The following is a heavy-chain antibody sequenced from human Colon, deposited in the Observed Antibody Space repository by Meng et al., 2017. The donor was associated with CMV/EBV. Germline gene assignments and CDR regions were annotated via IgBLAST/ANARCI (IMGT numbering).Heavy chain of an antibody. D-gene: IGHD1-26*01. CDR3: ASLSGGDFDY. J-gene: IGHJ4*02. V-gene: IGHV1-2*02. CDR2: INPITGGT. CDR1: GYTFTGYF. Sequence: VRLVQSGAEVNKPGPSVKVSFNASGYTFTGYFMYWVRQALGQGLEWLGVINPITGGTNYAQKFQGRVTMTRDTSMNTAYMELSRLRSDDTAVYYCASLSGGDFDYWGQGTLVTVSS.